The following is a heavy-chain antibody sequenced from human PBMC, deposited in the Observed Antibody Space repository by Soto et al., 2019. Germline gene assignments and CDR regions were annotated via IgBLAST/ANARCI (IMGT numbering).Heavy chain of an antibody. CDR1: GFIFSSYG. J-gene: IGHJ4*02. Sequence: QVQLVESGGGVVQPGRSLRLSCAASGFIFSSYGMHWVRQAPGKGLEWVAVIWYDGSKKYYADSVKGRFTISRDNSRNTMYLQMNSLRAKDTAVYYCARDRDYFDTSGYYYYFDYWGQGTLVTVSS. D-gene: IGHD3-22*01. V-gene: IGHV3-33*01. CDR3: ARDRDYFDTSGYYYYFDY. CDR2: IWYDGSKK.